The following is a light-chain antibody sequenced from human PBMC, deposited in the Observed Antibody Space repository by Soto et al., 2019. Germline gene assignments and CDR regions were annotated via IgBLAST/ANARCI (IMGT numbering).Light chain of an antibody. CDR3: ASWDNDLNGPI. Sequence: QSVLTQPPSASGTPGQRVSISCSGSASNVGSTFVFWYKQVPGTAPTLLIYKNNQRPSGVSDRFSGSKSGTSASLAISGLRVDDEADYYCASWDNDLNGPIFGGGTQLTVL. V-gene: IGLV1-47*01. CDR2: KNN. CDR1: ASNVGSTF. J-gene: IGLJ2*01.